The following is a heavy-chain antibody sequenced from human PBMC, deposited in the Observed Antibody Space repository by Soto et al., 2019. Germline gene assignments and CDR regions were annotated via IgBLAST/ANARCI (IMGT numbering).Heavy chain of an antibody. CDR3: ASLLYYYDSSGYLSLLRTARNGFDY. Sequence: SETLSLTCAVYGGSFSGYYWSWIRQPPGKGLEWIGEINHSGSTNYNPSLKSRVTVSVDTSKNQFSLKLSSVTAADTAVYYCASLLYYYDSSGYLSLLRTARNGFDYWGQGTLVTVSS. V-gene: IGHV4-34*01. J-gene: IGHJ4*02. CDR1: GGSFSGYY. D-gene: IGHD3-22*01. CDR2: INHSGST.